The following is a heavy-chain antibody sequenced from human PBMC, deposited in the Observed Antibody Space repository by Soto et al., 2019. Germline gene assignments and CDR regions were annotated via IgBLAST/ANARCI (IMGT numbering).Heavy chain of an antibody. CDR2: IYYSGST. CDR1: GGSISSGGYY. Sequence: QVQLQESGPGLVKPSQTLSLTCTVSGGSISSGGYYWSWIRQDPGKGLEWIGYIYYSGSTYYNPSVKSRGTISVDTSKNQFSLKLSSVTAADTAVYYCARVCGGDCHYGMDVWGQGTTVTVSS. D-gene: IGHD2-21*02. V-gene: IGHV4-31*03. CDR3: ARVCGGDCHYGMDV. J-gene: IGHJ6*02.